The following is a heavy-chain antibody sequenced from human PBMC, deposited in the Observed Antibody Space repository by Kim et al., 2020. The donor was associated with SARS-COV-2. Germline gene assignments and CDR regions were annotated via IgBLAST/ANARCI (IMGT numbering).Heavy chain of an antibody. D-gene: IGHD6-19*01. CDR3: ARDTTAGTPRRYFQA. V-gene: IGHV4-34*01. CDR1: GGSFSGYY. Sequence: SETLSLTCAVYGGSFSGYYWSWIRQPPGKGLEWIGEINHSGSTNYNPSLKSRVTISVDTSKNQFSLKLSSLTAAATAVYYCARDTTAGTPRRYFQAWG. CDR2: INHSGST. J-gene: IGHJ1*01.